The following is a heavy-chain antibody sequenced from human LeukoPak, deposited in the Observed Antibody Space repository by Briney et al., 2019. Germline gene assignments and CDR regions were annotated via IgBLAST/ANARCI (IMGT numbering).Heavy chain of an antibody. Sequence: PSETLSLTCAVYGGSFSGFYWSWIRQTSGKGLEWIGEINHSGSTNYNPSLKSRVTISVDTSKNQFSLKLSSVTAADTAVYYCASGYSSISTWGQGTLVTVSS. J-gene: IGHJ5*02. CDR2: INHSGST. CDR3: ASGYSSIST. D-gene: IGHD6-13*01. CDR1: GGSFSGFY. V-gene: IGHV4-34*01.